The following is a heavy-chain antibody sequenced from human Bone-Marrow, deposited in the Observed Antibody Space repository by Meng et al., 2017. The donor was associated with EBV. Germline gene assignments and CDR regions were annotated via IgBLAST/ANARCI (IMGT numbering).Heavy chain of an antibody. J-gene: IGHJ5*02. Sequence: QLQLRESGPGQVKPSXTLSLTCTVSGDSISSFYYWGWIRQPPGRGLEWIGSVHYTGSTYYSPSLKSRVTVSVDTSKNQFSLRLTSVTAADTAVYYCARPFPSWQSPRLDPFGAWGQGTLVTVSS. CDR3: ARPFPSWQSPRLDPFGA. D-gene: IGHD3-3*02. V-gene: IGHV4-39*01. CDR2: VHYTGST. CDR1: GDSISSFYY.